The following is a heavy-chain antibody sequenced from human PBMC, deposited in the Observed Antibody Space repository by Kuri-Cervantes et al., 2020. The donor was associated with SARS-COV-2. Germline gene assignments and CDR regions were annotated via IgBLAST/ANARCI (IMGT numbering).Heavy chain of an antibody. CDR2: MDPNSGNT. D-gene: IGHD2-15*01. V-gene: IGHV1-8*01. CDR3: ARGDIVVVVAAGGYYYYGMDV. Sequence: ASVKVSCKASGYTFTSYDINWVRQATGQGLEWMGWMDPNSGNTGYAQKFQGRVTMTRNTSISTAYMELSSLRSEDTAVYYCARGDIVVVVAAGGYYYYGMDVWGQGNTVNVSS. CDR1: GYTFTSYD. J-gene: IGHJ6*01.